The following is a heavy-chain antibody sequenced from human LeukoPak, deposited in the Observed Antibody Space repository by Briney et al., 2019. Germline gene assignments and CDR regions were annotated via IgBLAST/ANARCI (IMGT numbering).Heavy chain of an antibody. D-gene: IGHD3-16*02. Sequence: SETLSLTCTVSGGSISSTSYYWGWIRQPPGKGLEWIGSIYYSGSTYYNPSLRSRVAMSVDTSKNQFSLKLSSVTAADTAVYYFARRDDVWGSYRSPFDYWGQGTLVTVSS. CDR3: ARRDDVWGSYRSPFDY. V-gene: IGHV4-39*01. CDR1: GGSISSTSYY. CDR2: IYYSGST. J-gene: IGHJ4*02.